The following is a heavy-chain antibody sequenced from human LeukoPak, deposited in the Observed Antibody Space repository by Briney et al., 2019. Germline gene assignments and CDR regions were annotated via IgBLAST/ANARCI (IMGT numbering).Heavy chain of an antibody. J-gene: IGHJ2*01. Sequence: SETLSLTCTVSGGSISGFIWSWVRQPPGKGLEWIAYIYDTGGTNYNPSLKSRVTISLDTSKNQFSLRLTSVTAADTAVYHCVRLSVISPHRYFDLWGRGTLVTVSS. CDR1: GGSISGFI. CDR2: IYDTGGT. D-gene: IGHD4-23*01. CDR3: VRLSVISPHRYFDL. V-gene: IGHV4-59*08.